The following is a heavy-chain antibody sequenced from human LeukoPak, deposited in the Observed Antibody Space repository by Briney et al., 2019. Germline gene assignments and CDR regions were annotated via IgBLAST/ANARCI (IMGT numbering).Heavy chain of an antibody. J-gene: IGHJ6*04. CDR2: ISAYNGNT. Sequence: GASVKVSCKASGYTFTSYGISWVRQAPGQGLEWMGWISAYNGNTNYAQKLQGRVTMTTDTSTSTDQMELRSMRSDDPAVYYCARDVRLRYFDWLLYNYYYYGMDVWGKGTTVTVSS. CDR1: GYTFTSYG. CDR3: ARDVRLRYFDWLLYNYYYYGMDV. D-gene: IGHD3-9*01. V-gene: IGHV1-18*04.